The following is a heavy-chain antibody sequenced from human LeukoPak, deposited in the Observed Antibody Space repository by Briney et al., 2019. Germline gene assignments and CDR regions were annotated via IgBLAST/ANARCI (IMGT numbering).Heavy chain of an antibody. J-gene: IGHJ4*02. D-gene: IGHD3-10*01. CDR2: IKHDGSQK. CDR3: VSTGSLLDY. V-gene: IGHV3-7*01. Sequence: QPGGSLRLSCAASGFTFSAYWMHWVRQAPGKGLEWVANIKHDGSQKYYVDSVKGRFTISRDNAKNSLYLQMNSLRAEDTAVYYCVSTGSLLDYWGQGTLVTVSS. CDR1: GFTFSAYW.